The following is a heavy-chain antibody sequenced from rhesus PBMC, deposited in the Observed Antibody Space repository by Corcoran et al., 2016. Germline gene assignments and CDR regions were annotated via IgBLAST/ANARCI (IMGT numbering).Heavy chain of an antibody. CDR2: IYWDDDK. CDR3: ARRPHYGNFDY. CDR1: GFSISTNGMG. D-gene: IGHD4-29*01. V-gene: IGHV2-174*01. Sequence: QVTLKESGPALVKPTQTLTLTCTFSGFSISTNGMGVGWIRQPPGKALEWLALIYWDDDKYNITSLKSRLTISKDTSKNQVVFTMTNMDPVDTATYFCARRPHYGNFDYWGQGVLVIVSS. J-gene: IGHJ4*01.